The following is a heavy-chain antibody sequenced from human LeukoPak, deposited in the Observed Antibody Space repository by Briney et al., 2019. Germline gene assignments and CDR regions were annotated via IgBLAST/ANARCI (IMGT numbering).Heavy chain of an antibody. J-gene: IGHJ3*02. V-gene: IGHV4-61*02. D-gene: IGHD7-27*01. CDR3: ARDGGTTGEGYAFDI. Sequence: PSQTLSLTCTVSGGSISNLDYYWTWIRQPAGKRLEWIGRIYTSGGTSYNPSLKSRVTMSVDTSKNQFSLKLSSVTAADTAVYYCARDGGTTGEGYAFDIWGQGTMVTVSS. CDR2: IYTSGGT. CDR1: GGSISNLDYY.